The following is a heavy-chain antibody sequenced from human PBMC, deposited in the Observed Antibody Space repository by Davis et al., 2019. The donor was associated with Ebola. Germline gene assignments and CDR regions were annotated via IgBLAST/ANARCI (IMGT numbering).Heavy chain of an antibody. CDR1: GGSISSSSYY. D-gene: IGHD6-19*01. CDR3: ARLVYSSGWYGYYYYGMDV. CDR2: IYYSGST. J-gene: IGHJ6*02. Sequence: SETLSPTCTASGGSISSSSYYWGWIRQPPGKGLEWIGSIYYSGSTYYNPSLKSRVTISVDTSKNQFSLKLSSVTAADTAVYYCARLVYSSGWYGYYYYGMDVWGQGTTVTVSS. V-gene: IGHV4-39*01.